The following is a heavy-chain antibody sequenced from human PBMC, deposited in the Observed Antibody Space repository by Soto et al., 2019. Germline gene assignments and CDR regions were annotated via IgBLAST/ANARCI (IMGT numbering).Heavy chain of an antibody. Sequence: GGSLRLSCAACGFTFTRYSMNWVRQAAGKGLEWVSSINSTTNYIYYGDSMKGRFPISRDNAKNSLYLEMNSLRAEDTAVYYCARESEELSSNFDYWGQGPLGTVSS. J-gene: IGHJ4*02. CDR1: GFTFTRYS. CDR3: ARESEELSSNFDY. CDR2: INSTTNYI. V-gene: IGHV3-21*06. D-gene: IGHD1-26*01.